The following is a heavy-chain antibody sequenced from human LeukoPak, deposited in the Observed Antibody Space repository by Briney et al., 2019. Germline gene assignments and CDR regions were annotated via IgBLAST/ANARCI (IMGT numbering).Heavy chain of an antibody. J-gene: IGHJ4*02. Sequence: GGSLRLSCAASGFTFSSYSMNWVRQAPGKGGEWVSYISSSSSTIYYADSVKGRFTISRDNAKNPLYLQMNSLRAEDTAVYYCARGARYCSGGSCYGWGQGTLVTVSS. CDR1: GFTFSSYS. CDR3: ARGARYCSGGSCYG. D-gene: IGHD2-15*01. CDR2: ISSSSSTI. V-gene: IGHV3-48*01.